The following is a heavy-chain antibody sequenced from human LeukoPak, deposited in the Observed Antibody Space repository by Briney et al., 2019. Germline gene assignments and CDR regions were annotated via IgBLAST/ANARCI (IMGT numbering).Heavy chain of an antibody. J-gene: IGHJ4*02. CDR1: GGSINSGNYY. CDR2: IYYNGRT. D-gene: IGHD5-18*01. Sequence: SETLSLTCTVSGGSINSGNYYWGWIRQSPGKGLEWIGSIYYNGRTYYNPSLKSRVIMSVDTSKNQLSLKLSSVTAADTAVYYCARAMDTAMVDYWGQGTLVTVSS. V-gene: IGHV4-39*07. CDR3: ARAMDTAMVDY.